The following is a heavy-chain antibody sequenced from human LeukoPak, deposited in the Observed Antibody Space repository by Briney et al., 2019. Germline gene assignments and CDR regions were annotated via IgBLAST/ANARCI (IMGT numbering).Heavy chain of an antibody. V-gene: IGHV4-4*07. Sequence: SETLSLTCTVSGGSIYNCYWSWIRQPAGKGLEWIGRIYTSGSTDYSPSLKSRVTMSLDTSKNQFSLNLYSVTAADTAVYFCAREPKTYDGSGYYHDSWGQGTLVTVSS. CDR1: GGSIYNCY. CDR3: AREPKTYDGSGYYHDS. CDR2: IYTSGST. J-gene: IGHJ4*02. D-gene: IGHD3-22*01.